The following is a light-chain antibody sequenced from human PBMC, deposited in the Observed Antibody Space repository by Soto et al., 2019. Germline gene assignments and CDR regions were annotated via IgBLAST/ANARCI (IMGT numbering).Light chain of an antibody. CDR2: MAS. J-gene: IGKJ2*01. CDR3: QQFADYPYT. V-gene: IGKV1-5*03. CDR1: QSISNW. Sequence: DIQVTQSPSTLSASVGNRVTITCRASQSISNWLAWYQQKPGKAPNLLIYMASSIVSGVPSTFSGSFSGTEFTLTISSLQPGDFATYYCQQFADYPYTFGQGTKVDIK.